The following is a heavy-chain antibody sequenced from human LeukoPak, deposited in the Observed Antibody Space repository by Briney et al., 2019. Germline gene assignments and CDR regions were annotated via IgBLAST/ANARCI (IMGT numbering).Heavy chain of an antibody. Sequence: PGGSLRLSCAASGFTFSSHSMNWVRQAPGKGLVWVSRINSDGSSTSYADSVKGRFTISRDNAKNTLYLQMNSLRAEDTAVYYCVRGSFGPDIWGQGTMVTVSS. V-gene: IGHV3-74*01. CDR2: INSDGSST. CDR3: VRGSFGPDI. CDR1: GFTFSSHS. D-gene: IGHD3/OR15-3a*01. J-gene: IGHJ3*02.